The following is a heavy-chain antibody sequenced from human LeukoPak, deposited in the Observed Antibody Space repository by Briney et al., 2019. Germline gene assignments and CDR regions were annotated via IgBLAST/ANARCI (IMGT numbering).Heavy chain of an antibody. CDR2: ISGSGGST. D-gene: IGHD1-26*01. J-gene: IGHJ4*02. Sequence: GGSLRLSCAASGFTFSSYAMSWVRQAPGKGLEWVSAISGSGGSTYYADSVKGRFTISRDNSRNTLYLQMNSLRAEDTAVYYCAKGGKWDVTPFDYWGQGTLVTVSS. V-gene: IGHV3-23*01. CDR3: AKGGKWDVTPFDY. CDR1: GFTFSSYA.